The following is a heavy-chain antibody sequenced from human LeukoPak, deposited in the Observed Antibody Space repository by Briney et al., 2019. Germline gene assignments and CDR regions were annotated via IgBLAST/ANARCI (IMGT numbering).Heavy chain of an antibody. CDR3: AGYQLLSSYYYMDV. CDR2: IYYSGST. V-gene: IGHV4-59*01. J-gene: IGHJ6*03. D-gene: IGHD2-2*01. CDR1: GSSISSYY. Sequence: SETLSLTCTVSGSSISSYYWSWIRQPPGKGLEWIGYIYYSGSTNYNPSLKSRVTISVDTSKNQFSLKLSSVTAADTAVYYCAGYQLLSSYYYMDVWGKGTTVTVSS.